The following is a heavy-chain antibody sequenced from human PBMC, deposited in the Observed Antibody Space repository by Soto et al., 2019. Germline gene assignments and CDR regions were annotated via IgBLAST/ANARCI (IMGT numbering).Heavy chain of an antibody. CDR1: GFTFSSSA. D-gene: IGHD3-22*01. CDR2: IDVGSANA. V-gene: IGHV1-58*01. CDR3: ARAPYDSSGYYLPGY. J-gene: IGHJ4*02. Sequence: SVKVSCKTSGFTFSSSAVHWVRQARGHRLQWIGWIDVGSANANYAQKYQGRVTMTRDTSTSTVYMELSSLRSEDTAVYYCARAPYDSSGYYLPGYWGQGTLVSGSS.